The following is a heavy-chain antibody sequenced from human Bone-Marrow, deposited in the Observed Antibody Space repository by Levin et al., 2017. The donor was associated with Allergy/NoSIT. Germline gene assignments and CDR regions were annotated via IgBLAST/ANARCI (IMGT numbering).Heavy chain of an antibody. Sequence: GESLKISCAASGFSFSSYGMHWVRQAPGKGLEWVAVIWFNGDKEFYADSVKGRITISRDNSKNTLYLQMNSLRAEDTAAYYCARDRGNWNDGGHYYYAMDVWGQGTTVTVSS. CDR2: IWFNGDKE. CDR1: GFSFSSYG. J-gene: IGHJ6*02. V-gene: IGHV3-33*01. CDR3: ARDRGNWNDGGHYYYAMDV. D-gene: IGHD1-1*01.